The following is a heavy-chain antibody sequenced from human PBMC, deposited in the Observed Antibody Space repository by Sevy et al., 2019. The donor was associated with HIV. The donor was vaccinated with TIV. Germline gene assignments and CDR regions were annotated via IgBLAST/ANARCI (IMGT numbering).Heavy chain of an antibody. Sequence: GGSLRLSCAASGFTFDDFAMHWVRQVPGKGLEWVSGLNWDSGSVAYADSVKGRFTISRDNAKKALFLQMNSLRAEDTALYYYAEDIGATGIAVVANWGQGIQVTVSS. D-gene: IGHD6-19*01. CDR3: AEDIGATGIAVVAN. CDR2: LNWDSGSV. CDR1: GFTFDDFA. V-gene: IGHV3-9*01. J-gene: IGHJ4*02.